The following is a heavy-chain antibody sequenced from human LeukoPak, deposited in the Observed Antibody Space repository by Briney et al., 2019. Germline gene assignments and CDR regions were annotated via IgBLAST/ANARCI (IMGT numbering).Heavy chain of an antibody. CDR3: ARGGSSWDCDY. CDR2: ISTTSRYI. D-gene: IGHD6-13*01. Sequence: GGSLRLSCAASGFTFSTYDMNWVRQAPGKGLEWVSSISTTSRYIYYADSVKGRFTISRDNAKNSLYLQMNSLRAEDTAVYYCARGGSSWDCDYWGQGTLVTVSS. V-gene: IGHV3-21*01. J-gene: IGHJ4*02. CDR1: GFTFSTYD.